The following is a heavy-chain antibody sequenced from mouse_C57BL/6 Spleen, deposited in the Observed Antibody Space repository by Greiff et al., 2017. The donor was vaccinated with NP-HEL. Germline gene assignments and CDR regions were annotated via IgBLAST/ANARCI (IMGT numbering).Heavy chain of an antibody. CDR1: GYSITSGYY. J-gene: IGHJ3*01. D-gene: IGHD2-4*01. CDR3: ARDGGDYALIGFAY. V-gene: IGHV3-6*01. Sequence: ESGPGLVKPSQSLSLTCSVTGYSITSGYYWNWIRQFPGNKLEWMGYISYDGSNNYNPSLKNRISITRDTSKNQFFLKLNSVTTEDTATYYCARDGGDYALIGFAYWGQGTLVTVSA. CDR2: ISYDGSN.